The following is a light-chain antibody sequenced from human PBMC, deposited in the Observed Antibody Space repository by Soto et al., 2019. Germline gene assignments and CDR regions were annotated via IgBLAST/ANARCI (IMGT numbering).Light chain of an antibody. Sequence: QSALTQPASVSGSPGQSITMSCTGTSSDVGGYNSVSWYQQHPGKAPKLMIYDVSNRHSGVSNRFSGSKSVNTASLTISGLQAEDEADYYCSSYTSTSTVVFGGGTKLTVL. CDR2: DVS. CDR3: SSYTSTSTVV. J-gene: IGLJ2*01. CDR1: SSDVGGYNS. V-gene: IGLV2-14*03.